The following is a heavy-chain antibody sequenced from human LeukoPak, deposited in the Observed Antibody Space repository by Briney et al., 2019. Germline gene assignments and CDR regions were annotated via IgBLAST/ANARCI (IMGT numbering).Heavy chain of an antibody. CDR3: ARNAADCTTSACYDS. CDR1: GFTFRNYA. CDR2: VTGNGDTT. D-gene: IGHD2-8*01. V-gene: IGHV3-23*01. Sequence: GGSLRLSCAASGFTFRNYAMTWVRQAPGKGLEWVSVVTGNGDTTYYADSLKGRFAITRDNSRNTLYLQMNSLRAEDTAVYHCARNAADCTTSACYDSWGQGTLVTVSS. J-gene: IGHJ4*02.